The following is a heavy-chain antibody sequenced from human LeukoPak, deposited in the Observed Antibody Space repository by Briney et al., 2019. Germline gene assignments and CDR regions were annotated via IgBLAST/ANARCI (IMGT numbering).Heavy chain of an antibody. Sequence: GGSLRLSCAASGVTLSSYAMSCVRQAPGKGLEWVSGISGSGGSTYYADSVKGRFTISRDKSKNTLYLQMNRLRAEDTAVYYCAKSSYCTNGVCYYWYYYYGMDVWGQGTTVTVSS. CDR2: ISGSGGST. V-gene: IGHV3-23*01. CDR1: GVTLSSYA. D-gene: IGHD2-8*01. CDR3: AKSSYCTNGVCYYWYYYYGMDV. J-gene: IGHJ6*02.